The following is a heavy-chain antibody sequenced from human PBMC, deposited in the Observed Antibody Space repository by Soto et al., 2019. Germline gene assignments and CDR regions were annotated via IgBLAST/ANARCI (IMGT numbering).Heavy chain of an antibody. CDR3: AKDYYTTSSVQGFDC. CDR2: MSGDGSNK. V-gene: IGHV3-30*18. Sequence: GGSLRLSCAASGFTFSSYGMQWVRQAPGKGLEWVAVMSGDGSNKYYADSVKGRFTISRDNSKNTLFLQMDSLRAEDTAVYFCAKDYYTTSSVQGFDCWGQGTLVTVSS. D-gene: IGHD6-6*01. J-gene: IGHJ4*02. CDR1: GFTFSSYG.